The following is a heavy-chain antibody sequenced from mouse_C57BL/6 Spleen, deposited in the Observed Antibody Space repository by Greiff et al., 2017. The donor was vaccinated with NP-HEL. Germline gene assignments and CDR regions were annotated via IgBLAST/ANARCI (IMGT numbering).Heavy chain of an antibody. J-gene: IGHJ3*01. V-gene: IGHV1-7*01. CDR3: ARSLPYDGYFFAY. Sequence: VQLQQSGAELAKPGASVKLSCKASGYTFTSYWMHWVKQRPGQGLEWIGYINPSSGYTKYNQKFKDKATLTADKSSSTADMQLSSLTYEDSAVYYCARSLPYDGYFFAYWGQGTLVTVSA. CDR2: INPSSGYT. D-gene: IGHD2-3*01. CDR1: GYTFTSYW.